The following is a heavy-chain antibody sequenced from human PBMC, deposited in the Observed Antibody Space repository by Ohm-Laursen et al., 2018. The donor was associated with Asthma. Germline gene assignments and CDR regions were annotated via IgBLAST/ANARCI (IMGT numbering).Heavy chain of an antibody. CDR3: AKDRGYCSGGSCSRCNY. D-gene: IGHD2-15*01. CDR2: ISYDGSNK. V-gene: IGHV3-30*18. CDR1: GFTFSDYG. J-gene: IGHJ4*02. Sequence: RSLRLSCAAAGFTFSDYGMHWVRQAPGKGLEWVAVISYDGSNKYYADSVKGRFTISRDNSKNTLYLQMNSLRAEETAVYYCAKDRGYCSGGSCSRCNYWGQGTLVTVSS.